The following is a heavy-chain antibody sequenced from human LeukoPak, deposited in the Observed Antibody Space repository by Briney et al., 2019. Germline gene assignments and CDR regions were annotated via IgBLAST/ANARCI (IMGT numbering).Heavy chain of an antibody. J-gene: IGHJ4*02. CDR3: ARDPESGGASDY. CDR2: IYHSGST. D-gene: IGHD1-26*01. Sequence: SETLSLTCAVSGYSISSGYYWGWIRQPPGKGLEWIGCIYHSGSTYYNPSLKSRVTISVDTSKNQFSLKLSSVTAADTAVYYCARDPESGGASDYWGQGTLVTVSS. V-gene: IGHV4-38-2*02. CDR1: GYSISSGYY.